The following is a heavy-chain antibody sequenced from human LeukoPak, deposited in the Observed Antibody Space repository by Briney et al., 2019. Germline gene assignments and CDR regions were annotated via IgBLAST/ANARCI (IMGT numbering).Heavy chain of an antibody. CDR3: AREAYCSSTSCYLAPIIYYYYGMDD. V-gene: IGHV3-30-3*01. CDR1: GFTFSSYA. CDR2: ISYDGSNK. Sequence: GSLRLSCAASGFTFSSYAMHWVRQAPGKGLEWVAVISYDGSNKYYADSVKGRFTISRDNSKNTLYLQMNSLRAEDTAVYYCAREAYCSSTSCYLAPIIYYYYGMDDWGQGTTVTVSS. J-gene: IGHJ6*02. D-gene: IGHD2-2*01.